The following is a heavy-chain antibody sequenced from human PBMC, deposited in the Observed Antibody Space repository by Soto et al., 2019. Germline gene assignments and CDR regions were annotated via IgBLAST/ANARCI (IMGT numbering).Heavy chain of an antibody. CDR2: SYDSGST. V-gene: IGHV4-38-2*01. CDR3: AGASRSANYSMDY. CDR1: GSSISRDYY. D-gene: IGHD2-15*01. J-gene: IGHJ4*02. Sequence: SETLSLTCSVSGSSISRDYYYGFIRQPPPRTVWVIGNSYDSGSTYYGPSVKSRVTITVDTSKNQFLLKVTSVTAADTAMYYCAGASRSANYSMDYWGQGTPVTVSS.